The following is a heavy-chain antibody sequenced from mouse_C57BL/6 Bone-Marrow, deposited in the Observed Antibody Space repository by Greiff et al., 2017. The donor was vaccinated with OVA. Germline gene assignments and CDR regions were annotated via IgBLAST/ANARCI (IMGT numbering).Heavy chain of an antibody. V-gene: IGHV2-2*01. CDR2: IWSGGST. CDR3: ARNTGWYYFDY. J-gene: IGHJ2*01. Sequence: VQGVESGPGLVQPSQSLSITCTVSGFSLTSYGVHWVSQSPGKGLEWLGVIWSGGSTDYNAAFISRLSISKDNSKSQVFFKMNSLQADDTSIYYCARNTGWYYFDYWGQGTTLTVSS. CDR1: GFSLTSYG.